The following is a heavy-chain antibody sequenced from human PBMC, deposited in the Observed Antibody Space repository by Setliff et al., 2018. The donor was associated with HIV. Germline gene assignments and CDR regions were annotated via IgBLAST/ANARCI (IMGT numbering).Heavy chain of an antibody. CDR1: GGPFSLYA. V-gene: IGHV1-69*13. J-gene: IGHJ5*02. CDR2: IIPLLNTA. CDR3: ARDQATGYEKVWFSWIDP. D-gene: IGHD5-12*01. Sequence: ASVKVSCKASGGPFSLYAINWVRQAPGQGLEWMGGIIPLLNTANYAQKFQGRVTITADGSTSTAYMELSSLRFEDTATYYCARDQATGYEKVWFSWIDPWGQGTLVTVSS.